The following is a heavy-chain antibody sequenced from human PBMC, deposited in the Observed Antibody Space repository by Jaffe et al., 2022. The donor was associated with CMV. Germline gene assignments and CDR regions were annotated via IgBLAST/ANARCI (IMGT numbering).Heavy chain of an antibody. Sequence: EVQLVESGGGLVQPGGSLRLSCAASGFTVSSNYMSWVRQAPGKGLEWVSVIYSGGSTYYADSVKGRFTISRDNSKNTLYLQMNSLRAEDTAVYYCATRDRYSGSSYYYYYYMDVWGKGTTVTVSS. CDR1: GFTVSSNY. CDR3: ATRDRYSGSSYYYYYYMDV. V-gene: IGHV3-66*01. D-gene: IGHD1-26*01. CDR2: IYSGGST. J-gene: IGHJ6*03.